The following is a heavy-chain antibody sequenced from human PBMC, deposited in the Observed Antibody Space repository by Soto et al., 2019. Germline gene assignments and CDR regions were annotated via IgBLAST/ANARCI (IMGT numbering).Heavy chain of an antibody. J-gene: IGHJ6*02. Sequence: GGSLRLSCAASGFPFSTYAMRWLRQAPGKGLEWVSSISTGGRDTYYADSVRDRFTVSRDNSKNTLYLQMNSLRAEDTAVYYCAKLLTSGDSNGMDVWGQGTTVTVSS. CDR1: GFPFSTYA. CDR2: ISTGGRDT. CDR3: AKLLTSGDSNGMDV. D-gene: IGHD3-3*01. V-gene: IGHV3-23*01.